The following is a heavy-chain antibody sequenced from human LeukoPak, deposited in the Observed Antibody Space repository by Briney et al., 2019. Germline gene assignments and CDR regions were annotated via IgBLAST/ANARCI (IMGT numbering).Heavy chain of an antibody. CDR3: ARGRLLMWFDP. J-gene: IGHJ5*02. D-gene: IGHD3-16*01. V-gene: IGHV4-34*01. CDR2: INHSGST. Sequence: PSETLSLTCAVYGGSFSGYSWSWIRQPPGKGLEWIGEINHSGSTNYNPSLKSPVTMTVATAKNQFSLTLSSVTAADTAVYYCARGRLLMWFDPWGQGTLVTVSS. CDR1: GGSFSGYS.